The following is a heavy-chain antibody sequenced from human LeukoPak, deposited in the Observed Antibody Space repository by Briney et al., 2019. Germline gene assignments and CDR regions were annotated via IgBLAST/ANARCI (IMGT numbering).Heavy chain of an antibody. CDR3: VSVYCGGEKCHD. CDR1: GYTFTGYY. D-gene: IGHD2-21*01. Sequence: ASVKVSCKASGYTFTGYYMHWVRQAPGQGLEWMGWINPNSGGTNYAQKFQGRVTMTRDTSISTAYMELSRLRSDDTAVYFCVSVYCGGEKCHDWGQGTLVTVSS. CDR2: INPNSGGT. V-gene: IGHV1-2*02. J-gene: IGHJ4*02.